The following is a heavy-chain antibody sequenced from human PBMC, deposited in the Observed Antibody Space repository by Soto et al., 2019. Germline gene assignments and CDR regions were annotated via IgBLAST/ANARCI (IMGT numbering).Heavy chain of an antibody. D-gene: IGHD3-22*01. J-gene: IGHJ5*02. V-gene: IGHV4-31*03. CDR3: ARNYYDSRLKPFDP. CDR1: GGSISSGGYY. Sequence: QVQLQESGPGLVKPSQTLSLTCTVSGGSISSGGYYWSWIRQHPGRGLEWIGYIYYSGSTYYNPSLKSRVTISVDTSKNPFSLKLSSVTAADTAVYYCARNYYDSRLKPFDPWGQGTLVTVSS. CDR2: IYYSGST.